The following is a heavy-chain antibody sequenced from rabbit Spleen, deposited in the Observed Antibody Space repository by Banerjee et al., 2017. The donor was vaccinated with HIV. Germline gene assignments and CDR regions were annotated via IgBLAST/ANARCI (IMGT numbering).Heavy chain of an antibody. D-gene: IGHD2-1*01. CDR1: GFSFSSNW. J-gene: IGHJ4*01. CDR2: IDTNDGDT. CDR3: AREDNDFWDFNL. Sequence: LEESGGGLVKPGGTLTLTCTVSGFSFSSNWICWVRQAPGKGLEWIACIDTNDGDTDYANWPKGRFTISKTSSTTVTLQMTSLTAADTATYFCAREDNDFWDFNLWGPGTLVTVS. V-gene: IGHV1S45*01.